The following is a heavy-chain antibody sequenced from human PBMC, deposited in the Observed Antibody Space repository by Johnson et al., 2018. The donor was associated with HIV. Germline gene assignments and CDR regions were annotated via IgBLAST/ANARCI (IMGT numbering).Heavy chain of an antibody. D-gene: IGHD1-26*01. CDR3: ARDLRGANWHDVFDI. CDR2: INWNGGST. CDR1: GFTFDDYG. Sequence: VQLVESGGGVVRPGGSLRLSCAASGFTFDDYGMSWVRQAPGKGLEWVSGINWNGGSTGYADSVKGRFTISRDNAKNSLYLQMNSLRDEDTAVYYCARDLRGANWHDVFDIWGQGTMVTVSS. V-gene: IGHV3-20*04. J-gene: IGHJ3*02.